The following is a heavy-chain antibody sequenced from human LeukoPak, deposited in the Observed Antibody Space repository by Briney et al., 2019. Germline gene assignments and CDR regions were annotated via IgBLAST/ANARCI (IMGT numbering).Heavy chain of an antibody. V-gene: IGHV5-51*01. CDR3: ARLLGIAGDYYFDY. J-gene: IGHJ4*02. D-gene: IGHD1-26*01. CDR2: IYPGDSDT. Sequence: GESLKISCKASGYTFSTYWIGWVRQMPGKGLEWMGIIYPGDSDTRYSPSFQGQVTISADKSISTAYLQWSSLKASDTAMYYCARLLGIAGDYYFDYWGQGTLVTVSS. CDR1: GYTFSTYW.